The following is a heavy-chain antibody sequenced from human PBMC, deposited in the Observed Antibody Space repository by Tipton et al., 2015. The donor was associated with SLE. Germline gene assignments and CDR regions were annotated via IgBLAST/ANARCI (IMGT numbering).Heavy chain of an antibody. D-gene: IGHD6-13*01. Sequence: TLSLTCTVSAGSINSHYFRWIRQPPGKGLEWIGFIYSSGTTNYNPSLRSRVTMSVDTSKNQFSLRLNSVTAADTALYYCARQRLRYSSSWSPNWFDPWGQGTLVTVSS. CDR2: IYSSGTT. J-gene: IGHJ5*02. CDR1: AGSINSHY. CDR3: ARQRLRYSSSWSPNWFDP. V-gene: IGHV4-59*08.